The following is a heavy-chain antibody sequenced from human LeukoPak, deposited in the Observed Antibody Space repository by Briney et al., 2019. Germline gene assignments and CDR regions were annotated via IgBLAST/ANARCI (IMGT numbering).Heavy chain of an antibody. CDR2: ISAYNGYT. V-gene: IGHV1-18*01. CDR1: GYTFTTSG. J-gene: IGHJ3*02. CDR3: AKDGLWVPDGFNI. Sequence: ASVKVSCKAPGYTFTTSGISWLRQAPGQGLEWMGWISAYNGYTNYAQKFQDRVTLTTDTPTSTAYMELRSLRSDDTAVYYCAKDGLWVPDGFNIWGQGTMVTVSS. D-gene: IGHD3-16*01.